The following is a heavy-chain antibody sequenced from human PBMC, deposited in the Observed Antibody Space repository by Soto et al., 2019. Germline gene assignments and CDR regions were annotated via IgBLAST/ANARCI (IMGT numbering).Heavy chain of an antibody. D-gene: IGHD3-3*01. CDR1: GGTFSSYA. CDR2: IIPIFGTA. CDR3: AREPTQDFWSGYWGY. J-gene: IGHJ4*02. V-gene: IGHV1-69*13. Sequence: GASVKVCCKASGGTFSSYAISWVRQAPGQGLEWMGGIIPIFGTANYAQKFQGRVTITADESTSTAYMELSSLRSEDTAVYYCAREPTQDFWSGYWGYWGQGTLVTVSS.